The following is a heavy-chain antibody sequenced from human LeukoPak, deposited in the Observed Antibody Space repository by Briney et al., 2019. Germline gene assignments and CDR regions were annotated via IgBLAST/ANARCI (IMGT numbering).Heavy chain of an antibody. CDR2: INPSGGST. Sequence: GVSVTVSCTASGYTFTSYYMHWVRQAPGQGLEWMGIINPSGGSTSYAQKFQGRVTMTRDTSTSTVYMELSSLRSEDTAVYYCATTYGSGSYPSAAFDIWGQGTMVTVSS. D-gene: IGHD3-10*01. CDR1: GYTFTSYY. V-gene: IGHV1-46*01. J-gene: IGHJ3*02. CDR3: ATTYGSGSYPSAAFDI.